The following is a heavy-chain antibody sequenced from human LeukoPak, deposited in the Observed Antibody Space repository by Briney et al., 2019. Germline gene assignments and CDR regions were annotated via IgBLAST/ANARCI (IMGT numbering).Heavy chain of an antibody. J-gene: IGHJ6*02. Sequence: PSETLSLTCTASGGSISSTDSYWSWIRQPPGKGLEWIGSIHYSGNTYYNSSLKSRVTISVDTSKNQFSLSLTSVTAADTAVYYWAKGRPFHIDVWGQGTPVSVSS. CDR3: AKGRPFHIDV. CDR1: GGSISSTDSY. CDR2: IHYSGNT. V-gene: IGHV4-39*07.